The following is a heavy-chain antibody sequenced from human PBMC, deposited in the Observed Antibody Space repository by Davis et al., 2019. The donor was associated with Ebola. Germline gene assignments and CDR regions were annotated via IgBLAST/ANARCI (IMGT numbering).Heavy chain of an antibody. V-gene: IGHV3-74*01. CDR3: ARRRWLLSYYFDY. D-gene: IGHD3-22*01. Sequence: PGGSLRLSCAASGFTFSSYWMHWVRQAPGKGLVWVSRINSDGSSTSYADSVKGRFTISRDNAKNTLYLQVNSLRDEDTAVYYCARRRWLLSYYFDYWGQGTLVTVSS. CDR1: GFTFSSYW. J-gene: IGHJ4*02. CDR2: INSDGSST.